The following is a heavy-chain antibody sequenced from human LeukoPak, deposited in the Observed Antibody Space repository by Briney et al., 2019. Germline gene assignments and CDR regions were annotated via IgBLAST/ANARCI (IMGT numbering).Heavy chain of an antibody. CDR3: ARHRPGRRAYYYDSSGIFDY. CDR2: IYYSGST. V-gene: IGHV4-39*01. J-gene: IGHJ4*02. Sequence: WVRQAPGKGLEWIGSIYYSGSTYYNPSLKSRVTISVDTSKNQFSMKLSSVTAADTAVYYCARHRPGRRAYYYDSSGIFDYWGQGTLVTVSS. D-gene: IGHD3-22*01.